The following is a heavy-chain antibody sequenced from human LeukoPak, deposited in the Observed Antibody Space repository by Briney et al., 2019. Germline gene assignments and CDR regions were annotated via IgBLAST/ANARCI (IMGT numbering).Heavy chain of an antibody. V-gene: IGHV4-31*03. CDR2: IYYSGST. D-gene: IGHD2-15*01. J-gene: IGHJ5*02. CDR3: ARDRYCSGGSCHENWFDP. CDR1: GGSISSGGYY. Sequence: SQTLSLTCTVSGGSISSGGYYWSWIRQHPGKGLEWIGYIYYSGSTYYNPSLKSRVTISVDTSKNQFSLKLSSVTAADTAVYYCARDRYCSGGSCHENWFDPWGQGTLVTVSS.